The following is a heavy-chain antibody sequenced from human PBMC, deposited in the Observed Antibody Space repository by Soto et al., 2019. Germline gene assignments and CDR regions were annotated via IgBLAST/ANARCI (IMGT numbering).Heavy chain of an antibody. J-gene: IGHJ5*02. CDR1: EFTFSDYY. CDR2: ISNSGSTI. D-gene: IGHD4-17*01. CDR3: ARGLAYGDYGCLDP. Sequence: QVQLVEAGGGLVKPGGSLRLSCAASEFTFSDYYMTWIRQAPGKGLEWVSYISNSGSTIYYADSVKGRFTISRDNAKNSLYLQMNSLRAEDTAVYYCARGLAYGDYGCLDPWGQGTLVTVSP. V-gene: IGHV3-11*01.